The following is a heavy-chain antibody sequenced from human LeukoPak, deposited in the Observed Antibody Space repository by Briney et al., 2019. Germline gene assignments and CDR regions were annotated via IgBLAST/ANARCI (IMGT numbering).Heavy chain of an antibody. Sequence: SETLSLTCTVSGGSISSGSYYWGRIRQPPGKGLEWIGSIYYSGSTYYNPSLKSRVTISVDTSKNQFSLKLSSVTAADTAVYYCARHPHSFEYSSPEYFQHWGQGTLVTVSS. CDR1: GGSISSGSYY. CDR3: ARHPHSFEYSSPEYFQH. J-gene: IGHJ1*01. CDR2: IYYSGST. D-gene: IGHD6-6*01. V-gene: IGHV4-39*01.